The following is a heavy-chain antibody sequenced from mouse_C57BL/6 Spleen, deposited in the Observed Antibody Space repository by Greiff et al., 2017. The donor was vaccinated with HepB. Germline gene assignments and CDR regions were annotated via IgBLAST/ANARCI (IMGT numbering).Heavy chain of an antibody. CDR3: ARLNYAMDY. CDR2: ISNGGGST. V-gene: IGHV5-12*01. CDR1: GFTFSDYY. J-gene: IGHJ4*01. Sequence: EVKVVESGGGLVQPGGSLKLSCAASGFTFSDYYMYWVRQTPEKRLEWVAYISNGGGSTYYPDTVKGRFTISSDNAKNTLYLQMSRLKSEDTAMYYCARLNYAMDYWGQGTSVTVSS.